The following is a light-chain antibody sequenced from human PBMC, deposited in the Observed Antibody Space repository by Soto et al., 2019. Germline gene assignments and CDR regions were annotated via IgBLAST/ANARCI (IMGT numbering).Light chain of an antibody. CDR3: ASLTTTNFV. CDR1: SSDVGAYNL. CDR2: EVS. Sequence: QSVLTQPASVSGSPGQSITISCTGTSSDVGAYNLVSWYQHHPDKAPKLMISEVSNRPSGVSDRFSGSKSGNTASLTISGLQAEVEADYYCASLTTTNFVFGNGTKVTV. V-gene: IGLV2-14*01. J-gene: IGLJ1*01.